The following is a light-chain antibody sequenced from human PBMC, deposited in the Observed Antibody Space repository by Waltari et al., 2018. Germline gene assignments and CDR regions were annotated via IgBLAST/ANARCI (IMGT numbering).Light chain of an antibody. CDR2: EVS. Sequence: QSALTQPASVSGSPGQSITISCTGTSSDVGGYNYVSWYQQPPGKAPKLMIYEVSNRPAGVSNRCSGSKSGNTASLTIAGLQAEDEADYYCSSYTSSSTPVVFGGGTKLTVL. J-gene: IGLJ2*01. CDR3: SSYTSSSTPVV. V-gene: IGLV2-14*01. CDR1: SSDVGGYNY.